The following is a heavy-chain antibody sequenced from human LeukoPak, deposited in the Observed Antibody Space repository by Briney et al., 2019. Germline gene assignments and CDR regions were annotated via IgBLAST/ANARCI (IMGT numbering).Heavy chain of an antibody. D-gene: IGHD5-12*01. CDR2: INQDGSKE. J-gene: IGHJ4*02. Sequence: GGSLRLSCAASGFAFSDYWMTWVRQAPGKGLEWVAHINQDGSKEHYMDSVKARFTISRDNAKNSLSLQMNSLRAEDTAVYFCVRHGGVSGYDLLDYWGQGTLVTVSS. CDR3: VRHGGVSGYDLLDY. CDR1: GFAFSDYW. V-gene: IGHV3-7*01.